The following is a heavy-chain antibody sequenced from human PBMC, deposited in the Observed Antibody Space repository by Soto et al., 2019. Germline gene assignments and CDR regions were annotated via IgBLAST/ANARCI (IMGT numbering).Heavy chain of an antibody. D-gene: IGHD6-13*01. CDR1: GDSITSGYY. CDR3: ARGGPYSSSPYYFDY. V-gene: IGHV4-38-2*01. CDR2: FYHTGST. J-gene: IGHJ4*02. Sequence: SETLSLTCDVSGDSITSGYYWGFIRQPPGKGLEWMGSFYHTGSTYYNPSLKSRVTISVDTSTNQFSLKLTSVTAADTAVYYCARGGPYSSSPYYFDYWGQGTLVTVSS.